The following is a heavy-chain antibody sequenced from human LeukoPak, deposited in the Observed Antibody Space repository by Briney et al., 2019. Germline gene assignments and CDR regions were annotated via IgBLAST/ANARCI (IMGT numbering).Heavy chain of an antibody. D-gene: IGHD1-20*01. J-gene: IGHJ3*02. CDR3: VRTNWNGVYAFDI. CDR2: IKQDGSET. CDR1: GFTFSSYW. V-gene: IGHV3-7*05. Sequence: PGGSLRLSCAASGFTFSSYWMTWVRQAPGKGLEWVANIKQDGSETYYVDSVKGRFTISRDNAKNSLCLQMDSLRAEDTALYYCVRTNWNGVYAFDIWGQGTMVTVSS.